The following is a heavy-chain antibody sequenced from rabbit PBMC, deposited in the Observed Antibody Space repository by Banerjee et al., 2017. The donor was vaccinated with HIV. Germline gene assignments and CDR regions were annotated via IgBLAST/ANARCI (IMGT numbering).Heavy chain of an antibody. CDR2: INTSSGNT. CDR1: GFTLSSYW. V-gene: IGHV1S45*01. CDR3: ARDLAGVTGWNFNL. D-gene: IGHD4-1*01. Sequence: QEQLVESGGGLVQPEGSLTLTCKASGFTLSSYWMCWVRQAPGKGLEWIACINTSSGNTVYASWAKGRFTISKTSSTTVTLQMTSLTAADTATYFCARDLAGVTGWNFNLWGPGTLVTVS. J-gene: IGHJ4*01.